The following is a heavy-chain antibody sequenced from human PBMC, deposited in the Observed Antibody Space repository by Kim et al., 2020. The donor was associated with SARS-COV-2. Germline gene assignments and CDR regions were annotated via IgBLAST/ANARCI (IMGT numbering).Heavy chain of an antibody. D-gene: IGHD5-18*01. CDR3: ARLKDTAMVTMLKRKRGRGYFDL. Sequence: SETLSLTCTVSGGSISSSSYYWGWIRQPPGKGLEWIGSIYYSGSTYYNPSLKSRVTISVDTSKNQFSLKLSSVTAADTAVYYCARLKDTAMVTMLKRKRGRGYFDLWGRGTLVTVSS. CDR2: IYYSGST. CDR1: GGSISSSSYY. J-gene: IGHJ2*01. V-gene: IGHV4-39*01.